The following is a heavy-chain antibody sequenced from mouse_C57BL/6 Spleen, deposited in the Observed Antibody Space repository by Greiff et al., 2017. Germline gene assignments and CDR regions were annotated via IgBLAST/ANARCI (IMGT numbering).Heavy chain of an antibody. CDR2: IRLKSDNYAT. CDR3: TEDFYYYGSIRMDC. V-gene: IGHV6-3*01. Sequence: DVMLVESGGGLVQPGGSMKLSCVASGFTFSNYWMNWVRQSPEKGLEWVAQIRLKSDNYATHYAESVKGRFTISRDDSKSSVYLQMNNLRAEDTGIYYCTEDFYYYGSIRMDCWGQGTSVTVSS. CDR1: GFTFSNYW. D-gene: IGHD1-1*01. J-gene: IGHJ4*01.